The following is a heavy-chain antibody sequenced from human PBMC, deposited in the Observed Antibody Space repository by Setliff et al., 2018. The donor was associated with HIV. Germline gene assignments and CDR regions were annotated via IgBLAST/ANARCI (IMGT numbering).Heavy chain of an antibody. J-gene: IGHJ4*02. Sequence: PGGSLRLSCTASGFTFSNYNMNWVRQGPGKGLEWVSYISSSSTTIFYADSVKGRFTISRDNGRNSLYLQMNSLRAEDTAVYYCARQAADYWGQGTLVTVSS. CDR3: ARQAADY. D-gene: IGHD6-25*01. V-gene: IGHV3-48*01. CDR1: GFTFSNYN. CDR2: ISSSSTTI.